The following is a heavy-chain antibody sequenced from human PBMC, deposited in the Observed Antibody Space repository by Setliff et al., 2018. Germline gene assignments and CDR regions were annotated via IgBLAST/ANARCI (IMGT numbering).Heavy chain of an antibody. Sequence: SDTLSLTCTVSGGSISSYYWSWIRQPAGEGLEWIGRIYSSGSTNYNPSLGSRVTMSVDTSKNHFSLNLTSATAADTAVYYCARDTGDRAFDYWGQGTLVTVSS. D-gene: IGHD7-27*01. CDR2: IYSSGST. CDR3: ARDTGDRAFDY. J-gene: IGHJ4*02. CDR1: GGSISSYY. V-gene: IGHV4-4*07.